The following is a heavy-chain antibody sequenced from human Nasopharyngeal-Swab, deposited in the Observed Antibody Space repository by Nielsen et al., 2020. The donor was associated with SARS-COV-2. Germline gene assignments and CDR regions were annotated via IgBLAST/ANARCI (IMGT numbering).Heavy chain of an antibody. D-gene: IGHD3-3*01. CDR1: DGSISIRSYY. J-gene: IGHJ6*02. CDR3: MREARPDDFWSDYYDYFYYGMDV. Sequence: SETLSLTCTVSDGSISIRSYYWCWIRQAPGMGLEWIGSIYYSGNTHYNPSLKSRVTISVDTSKNQFSLKVRSVTAADTAVYYCMREARPDDFWSDYYDYFYYGMDVWGQGTTVTVSS. CDR2: IYYSGNT. V-gene: IGHV4-39*07.